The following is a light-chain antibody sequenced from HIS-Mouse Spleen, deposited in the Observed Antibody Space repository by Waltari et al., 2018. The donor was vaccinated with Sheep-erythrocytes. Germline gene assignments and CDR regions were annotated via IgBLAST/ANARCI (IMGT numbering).Light chain of an antibody. CDR3: SSYAGSNNWV. Sequence: QSALTQPPSASGSPGQSVTISCTGTSSDVGGYNYVSWYQQHPGKAPNPMIYEVSKRPSGCPDRFSGSKSGNTASLTVSGLQAEDEADYYCSSYAGSNNWVFGGGTKLTVL. CDR1: SSDVGGYNY. CDR2: EVS. J-gene: IGLJ3*02. V-gene: IGLV2-8*01.